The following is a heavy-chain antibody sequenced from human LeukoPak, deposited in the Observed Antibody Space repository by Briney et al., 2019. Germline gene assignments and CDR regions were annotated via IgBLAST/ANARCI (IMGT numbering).Heavy chain of an antibody. J-gene: IGHJ6*03. CDR3: AKGQGRDYYYYMDV. Sequence: GGSLRLSCAASEFSVGSNYMTWVRQAPGKGLEWVSLIYSGGSTYYADSVKGRFTISRDNSKNTLYLQMNSLRAEDTAVYYCAKGQGRDYYYYMDVWGKGTTVTVSS. CDR1: EFSVGSNY. CDR2: IYSGGST. V-gene: IGHV3-66*01.